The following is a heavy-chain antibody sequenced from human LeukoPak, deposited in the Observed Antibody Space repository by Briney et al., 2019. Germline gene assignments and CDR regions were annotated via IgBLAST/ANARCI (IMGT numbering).Heavy chain of an antibody. J-gene: IGHJ4*02. Sequence: PSETLSLTCAVYGESMTGHYWTWIRQPPGKRLEWIGEIHHSGGINSNPSLKNRVTMSIDMSKNQFSLKLKSVTAADTAVYYCARATASGSGRAYERWAQGNLVPVYS. CDR2: IHHSGGI. V-gene: IGHV4-34*01. CDR3: ARATASGSGRAYER. D-gene: IGHD3-10*01. CDR1: GESMTGHY.